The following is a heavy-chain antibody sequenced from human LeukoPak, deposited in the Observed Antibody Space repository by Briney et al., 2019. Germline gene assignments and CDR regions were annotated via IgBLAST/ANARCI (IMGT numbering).Heavy chain of an antibody. D-gene: IGHD3-10*01. CDR2: ISGSGGST. V-gene: IGHV3-23*01. Sequence: PGGSLRLSCAASGFTFSSYAMGWVRQAPGKGLEWVSAISGSGGSTYYADSVKGRFTISRDNSKNTLYLQMNSLRAEDTAVYYCAKDLRFGELFGDWGQGTLVTVSS. CDR1: GFTFSSYA. CDR3: AKDLRFGELFGD. J-gene: IGHJ4*02.